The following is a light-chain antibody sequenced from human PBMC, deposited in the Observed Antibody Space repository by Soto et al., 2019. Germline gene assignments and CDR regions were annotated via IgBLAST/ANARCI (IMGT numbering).Light chain of an antibody. J-gene: IGKJ1*01. V-gene: IGKV3-20*01. Sequence: PSSGTLSCSKRERATLSCRASQSGSSSYLAWYQQTPGQAPRLLIYGASSRANGIPDRFSGRGSGTDFTLTISRLEPEDFAVYYCLHYGSSPSWT. CDR2: GAS. CDR3: LHYGSSPSWT. CDR1: QSGSSSY.